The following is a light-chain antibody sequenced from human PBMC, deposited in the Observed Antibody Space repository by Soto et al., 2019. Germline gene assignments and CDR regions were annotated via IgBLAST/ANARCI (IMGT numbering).Light chain of an antibody. CDR1: QGISKW. J-gene: IGKJ2*01. V-gene: IGKV1D-12*01. Sequence: DIQMTQSPSSLSASVGDRVTITCLASQGISKWLGWYQQRPGKAPKLLIYTASNLHGGVPSRFSGSGSGTEFNLTITSLEPEDFATYFCQQAKSVPFTFGQGTRLEIK. CDR2: TAS. CDR3: QQAKSVPFT.